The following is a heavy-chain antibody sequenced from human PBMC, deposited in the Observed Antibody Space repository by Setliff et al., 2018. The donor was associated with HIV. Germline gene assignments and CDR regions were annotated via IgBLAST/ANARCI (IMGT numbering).Heavy chain of an antibody. V-gene: IGHV3-30*02. J-gene: IGHJ4*02. CDR1: AFIFTTYG. CDR3: AKDRGSGYYSPSDY. CDR2: IRYDGNDK. Sequence: GSLRLSCEASAFIFTTYGMHWVRQAPGKGLEWIAFIRYDGNDKYYADSVKGRFTISRDNSKSTLYLQMNSLRAEDTAVYYCAKDRGSGYYSPSDYWGQGTLVTVSS. D-gene: IGHD3-22*01.